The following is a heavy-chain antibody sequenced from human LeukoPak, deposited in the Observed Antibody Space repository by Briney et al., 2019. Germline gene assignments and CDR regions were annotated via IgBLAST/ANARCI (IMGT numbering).Heavy chain of an antibody. D-gene: IGHD6-13*01. CDR3: AREEQHQRGRHFEY. Sequence: VASVKVSYKASGYTFSGYYIHWVRQGPGQGLEWMGWINPNSGTNYAQNFQGRVTMTRDTSISTAYMELSRLRSDDTAVYYCAREEQHQRGRHFEYWGQGTLVTVSS. CDR1: GYTFSGYY. CDR2: INPNSGT. J-gene: IGHJ4*02. V-gene: IGHV1-2*02.